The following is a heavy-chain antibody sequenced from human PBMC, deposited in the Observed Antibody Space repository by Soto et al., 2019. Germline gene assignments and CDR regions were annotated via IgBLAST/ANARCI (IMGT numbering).Heavy chain of an antibody. V-gene: IGHV3-15*01. CDR1: GFISSNAW. D-gene: IGHD3-3*01. Sequence: GGSLRLSCTASGFISSNAWMSWVRQAPGRGLEWVGRVKSRRDGGTIDYAAPVKDRFSISRDDSKNTLYLQMGSLKTEDTAVYYCTTFYDFRSGYWGQGTQVTVSS. CDR3: TTFYDFRSGY. CDR2: VKSRRDGGTI. J-gene: IGHJ4*02.